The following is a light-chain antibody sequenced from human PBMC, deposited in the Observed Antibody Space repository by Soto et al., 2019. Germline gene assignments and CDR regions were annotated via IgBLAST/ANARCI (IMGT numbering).Light chain of an antibody. CDR2: DVS. J-gene: IGLJ3*02. V-gene: IGLV2-14*01. CDR3: SSYTSSSTWV. CDR1: SSDVGGYNY. Sequence: QSALTHPASVSGSPGQSITISCTGTSSDVGGYNYVSWYQQHPGKAPKLMIYDVSNRPSGVSNRLSGSKSGNTASLTISGLQAEDEAEYYCSSYTSSSTWVFGGGTKLTVL.